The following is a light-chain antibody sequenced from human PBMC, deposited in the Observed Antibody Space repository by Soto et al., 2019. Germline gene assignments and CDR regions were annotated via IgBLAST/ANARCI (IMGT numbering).Light chain of an antibody. CDR3: SSFTSSITYV. Sequence: QSALTQPPSVSGSPGQSVTISCTGTSSDVGGYNRVSWYQQPPGTAPKLVIYEVSYRPSGVPDRFSGSKSGNTASLTISGLQAEDEADYYCSSFTSSITYVFGTGTKVTVL. CDR1: SSDVGGYNR. CDR2: EVS. J-gene: IGLJ1*01. V-gene: IGLV2-18*02.